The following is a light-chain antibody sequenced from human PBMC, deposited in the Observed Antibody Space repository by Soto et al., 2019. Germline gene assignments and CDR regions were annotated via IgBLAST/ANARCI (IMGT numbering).Light chain of an antibody. V-gene: IGLV2-8*01. CDR2: EVN. CDR1: SSDVGAYDY. CDR3: QSYDTFLSAVV. J-gene: IGLJ2*01. Sequence: QSALTQPPSASGSPGQSVTISCTGTSSDVGAYDYVCWYQQHPGKAPKLMIYEVNKRPSGVPDRFSGSKSGNTASLTVSGLQAGDEADYYCQSYDTFLSAVVFGGGTKVTVL.